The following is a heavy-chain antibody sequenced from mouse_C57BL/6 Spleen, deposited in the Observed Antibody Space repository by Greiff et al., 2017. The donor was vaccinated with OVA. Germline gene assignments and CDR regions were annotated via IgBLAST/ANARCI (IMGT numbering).Heavy chain of an antibody. CDR3: ARGDCRSDWDFDG. CDR1: GFSLTSYG. CDR2: IWSDGST. J-gene: IGHJ1*03. V-gene: IGHV2-6*03. Sequence: QVQLKQSGPGLVAPSQSLSITCIVSGFSLTSYGVHWVRQPPGKGLEWLVVIWSDGSTTYNSALKSRLSISKDNSKSQVFLKMNSLQTDDTAMDYCARGDCRSDWDFDGWGTGTTVTGCS.